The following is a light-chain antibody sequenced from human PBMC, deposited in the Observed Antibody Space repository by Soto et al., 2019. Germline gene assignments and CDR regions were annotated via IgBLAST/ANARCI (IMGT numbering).Light chain of an antibody. CDR2: DAS. CDR1: QSVRSS. Sequence: EIVLTQSPDTLSLSPGERATLSCRASQSVRSSLAWYQQKPGQAPRLLICDASNRATGIPARFSGSGSATAFFLPISSRVPDDDVVDYCHQRSNWSPEDTFGPGTKVDIK. J-gene: IGKJ3*01. CDR3: HQRSNWSPEDT. V-gene: IGKV3-11*01.